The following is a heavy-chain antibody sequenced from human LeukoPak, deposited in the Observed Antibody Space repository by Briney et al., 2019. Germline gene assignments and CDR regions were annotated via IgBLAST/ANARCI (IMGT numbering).Heavy chain of an antibody. D-gene: IGHD6-13*01. CDR2: ISSSSSYI. Sequence: PGGSLRLSCAASGFTFSSYSMSWVRQAPGKGLEWVSSISSSSSYIYYADSVKGRFTISRDNAKNSLYLQMNSLRAEDTAVYYCARDPYSSSWYHQSYFDYWGQGTLVTVSS. V-gene: IGHV3-21*01. CDR1: GFTFSSYS. CDR3: ARDPYSSSWYHQSYFDY. J-gene: IGHJ4*02.